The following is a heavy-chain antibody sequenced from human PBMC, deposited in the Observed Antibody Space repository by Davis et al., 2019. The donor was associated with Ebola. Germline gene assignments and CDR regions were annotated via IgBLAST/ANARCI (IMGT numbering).Heavy chain of an antibody. CDR1: GGSISSYY. J-gene: IGHJ6*02. CDR2: IYYSGST. D-gene: IGHD3-10*01. Sequence: SETLSLTCTVSGGSISSYYWSWIRQPPGKGLEWIGYIYYSGSTNYNPSLKSRVTISVDTSKNQFSLQLNSVTPEDTAVYYCARGRDYYYGMDVWGQGTTVTVSS. V-gene: IGHV4-59*12. CDR3: ARGRDYYYGMDV.